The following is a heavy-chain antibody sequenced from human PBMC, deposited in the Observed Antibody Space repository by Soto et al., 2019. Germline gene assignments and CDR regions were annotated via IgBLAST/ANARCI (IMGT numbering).Heavy chain of an antibody. D-gene: IGHD2-21*02. V-gene: IGHV1-69*12. CDR2: IIPIFGTA. CDR1: GGTFSSYA. CDR3: ARDKGPYCGGDCDFSYYYYGMDV. Sequence: QVQLVQSGAEVKKPGSSVKVSCKASGGTFSSYAISWVRQAPGQGLEWMGGIIPIFGTANYAQKFQGRVTITADESTSTAYMELSSLRSEDTAVYYCARDKGPYCGGDCDFSYYYYGMDVWGQGTTVTVSS. J-gene: IGHJ6*02.